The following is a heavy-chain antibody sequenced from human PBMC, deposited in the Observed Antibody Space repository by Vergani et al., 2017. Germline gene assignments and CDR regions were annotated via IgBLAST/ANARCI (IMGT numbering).Heavy chain of an antibody. V-gene: IGHV3-30*18. D-gene: IGHD3-22*01. CDR2: ISSDGSNK. J-gene: IGHJ4*02. CDR1: GFSFSSFG. Sequence: QVQLVESGGGVVQPGRSLRLSCAASGFSFSSFGFHWVRQAPGKGLEWVAVISSDGSNKHYADSVKGRFTISRDNSQNTLYLQMDSLTAEDTAIYFCVNGYYYDQSGLASFDYWGQGTLVTVSP. CDR3: VNGYYYDQSGLASFDY.